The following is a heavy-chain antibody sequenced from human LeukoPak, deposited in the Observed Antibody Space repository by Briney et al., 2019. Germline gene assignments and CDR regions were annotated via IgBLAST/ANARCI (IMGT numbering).Heavy chain of an antibody. Sequence: ASVKVSFKASGYTFTSYGISWVRQAPGQGLEWMGWISAYNGNTNYAQKLQGRVTMTTDTSYMELSSLRSEDTAVYYCARDQAIFGMVLGYFDYWGQGTLVTVSS. D-gene: IGHD3-3*01. J-gene: IGHJ4*02. CDR3: ARDQAIFGMVLGYFDY. V-gene: IGHV1-18*01. CDR2: ISAYNGNT. CDR1: GYTFTSYG.